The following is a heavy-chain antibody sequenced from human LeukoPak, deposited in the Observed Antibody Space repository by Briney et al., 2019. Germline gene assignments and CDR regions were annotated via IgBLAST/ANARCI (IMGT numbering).Heavy chain of an antibody. J-gene: IGHJ3*02. CDR2: ISYDESNK. CDR1: GFTFSNYA. CDR3: AKVANYYDSSGYSYYDAFDI. Sequence: GGSLRLSCTTSGFTFSNYAMHWVRQAPGKGLEWVAVISYDESNKYYADSVKGRFTISRDNSKNTLYLQMNSLRAEDTAVYYCAKVANYYDSSGYSYYDAFDIWGQGTMVTVSS. V-gene: IGHV3-30*04. D-gene: IGHD3-22*01.